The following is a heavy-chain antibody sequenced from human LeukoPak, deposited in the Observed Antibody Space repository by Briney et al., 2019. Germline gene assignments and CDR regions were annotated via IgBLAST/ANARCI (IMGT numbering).Heavy chain of an antibody. CDR2: ISGSGGST. D-gene: IGHD3-16*01. Sequence: PGGSLRLSCAASGFTFSSYAMSWVRQAPGKGLEWVSGISGSGGSTYYADSLEGRFTIARDNSKDMVYLQMNSLKVEDTAIYYCGKEGGAWGQGTKVTVSS. CDR1: GFTFSSYA. V-gene: IGHV3-23*01. CDR3: GKEGGA. J-gene: IGHJ5*02.